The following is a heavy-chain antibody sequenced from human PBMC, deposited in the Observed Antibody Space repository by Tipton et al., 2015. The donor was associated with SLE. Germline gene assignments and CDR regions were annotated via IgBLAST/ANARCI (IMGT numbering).Heavy chain of an antibody. CDR1: GYSISSGYY. Sequence: LRLSCAVSGYSISSGYYWGWIRQPPGKGLEWIGSIYHSGSTYYNPSLKSRVTISVDTSKNQFSLKLSSVTAADTAVYYCASWESKQWLAGFDYWGQGTLVTVSS. CDR3: ASWESKQWLAGFDY. J-gene: IGHJ4*02. CDR2: IYHSGST. V-gene: IGHV4-38-2*01. D-gene: IGHD6-19*01.